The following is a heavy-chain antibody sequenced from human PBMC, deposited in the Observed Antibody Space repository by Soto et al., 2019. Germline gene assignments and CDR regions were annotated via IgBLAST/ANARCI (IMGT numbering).Heavy chain of an antibody. J-gene: IGHJ6*02. V-gene: IGHV5-51*01. D-gene: IGHD2-21*02. CDR1: GYSFTSYW. Sequence: GESLKISCKGSGYSFTSYWIGWVRQMPGKGLEWMGIIYPGDSDTRYSPSFQGQVTISADKSISTAYLQWSSLKASDTAMYYCARRGAYCGGDCYSIDYYYGMDVWGQGTTVTVSS. CDR2: IYPGDSDT. CDR3: ARRGAYCGGDCYSIDYYYGMDV.